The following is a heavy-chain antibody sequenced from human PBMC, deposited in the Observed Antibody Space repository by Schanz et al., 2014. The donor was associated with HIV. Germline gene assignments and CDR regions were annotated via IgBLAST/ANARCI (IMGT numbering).Heavy chain of an antibody. CDR2: IWYDGSKK. J-gene: IGHJ4*02. CDR1: GFIFSSYG. Sequence: QVQLVESGGGVVQPGRSLRLSCAASGFIFSSYGMHWVRQAPGKGLEWVAVIWYDGSKKYYADSVKGRFTISRDNAKNTLYLQMNSLRREDTAVYYCAKVGRIYSTTWIDYWGQGTLVTVSS. D-gene: IGHD2-2*01. CDR3: AKVGRIYSTTWIDY. V-gene: IGHV3-33*03.